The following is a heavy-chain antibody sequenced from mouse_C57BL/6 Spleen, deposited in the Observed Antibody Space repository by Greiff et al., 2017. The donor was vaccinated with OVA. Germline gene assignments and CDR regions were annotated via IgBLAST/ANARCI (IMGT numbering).Heavy chain of an antibody. CDR3: ARYDYETDYYAMDY. Sequence: VKLMESGPGLVQPSQSLSITCTVSGFSLTSYGVHWVRQSPGKGLEWLGVIWSGGSTDYNAAFISRLSISKDNSKSQVFFKMNSLQADDTAIYNCARYDYETDYYAMDYWGQGTSVTVSS. CDR1: GFSLTSYG. J-gene: IGHJ4*01. D-gene: IGHD2-4*01. V-gene: IGHV2-2*01. CDR2: IWSGGST.